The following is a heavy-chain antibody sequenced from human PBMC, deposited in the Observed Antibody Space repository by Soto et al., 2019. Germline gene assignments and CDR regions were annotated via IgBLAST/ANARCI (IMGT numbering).Heavy chain of an antibody. CDR3: ARGPRSTSCYTRRGSMDV. D-gene: IGHD2-2*02. J-gene: IGHJ6*02. V-gene: IGHV3-53*01. CDR2: IYSGGST. Sequence: QPGGSLRLSCAASGFTVSSNYMSWVRQAPGKGLEWVSVIYSGGSTYYADSVKGRFTISRDNSKNTLYLQMNSLRAEDTAVYYCARGPRSTSCYTRRGSMDVWGQGTTVTVSS. CDR1: GFTVSSNY.